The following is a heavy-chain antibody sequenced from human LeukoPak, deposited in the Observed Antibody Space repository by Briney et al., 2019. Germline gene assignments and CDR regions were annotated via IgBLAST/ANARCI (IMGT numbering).Heavy chain of an antibody. CDR2: INPNTGGA. J-gene: IGHJ4*02. CDR1: GYPFTYYY. Sequence: ASVKVSCKASGYPFTYYYIHWVRQAPGQGLEWMGWINPNTGGANYAQKFQGRVTMTRDTSISTAYMELSMLRSDDTAVYYCATDSSGYYLPLFDHWGQGTPVTVSS. V-gene: IGHV1-2*02. CDR3: ATDSSGYYLPLFDH. D-gene: IGHD3-22*01.